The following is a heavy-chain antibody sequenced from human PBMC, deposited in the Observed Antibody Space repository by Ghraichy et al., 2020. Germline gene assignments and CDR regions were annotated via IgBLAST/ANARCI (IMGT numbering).Heavy chain of an antibody. CDR2: ITSSSRTT. CDR3: ARGSTVVRFYYYDGMDV. J-gene: IGHJ6*02. D-gene: IGHD4-23*01. V-gene: IGHV3-48*02. CDR1: GFIFPGYS. Sequence: GGSLRLSCVGSGFIFPGYSLNWFRPSPGKGLEWVSYITSSSRTTSYADSVKGRFTISRDNAQNSLYLQMSSLRDEDTAVYYCARGSTVVRFYYYDGMDVWGQGTTVTVSS.